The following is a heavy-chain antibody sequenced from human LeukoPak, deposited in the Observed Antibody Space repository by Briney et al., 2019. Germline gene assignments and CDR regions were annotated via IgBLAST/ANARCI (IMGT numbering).Heavy chain of an antibody. CDR2: IYYSGST. D-gene: IGHD6-13*01. CDR1: GGSISSSSYY. V-gene: IGHV4-39*01. Sequence: SETLSPTCTVSGGSISSSSYYWGWIRQPPGKGLEWIGSIYYSGSTYYNPSLKSRVTISVDTSKNQFSLKLSSVTAADTAVYYCARMYSSSCIDYWGQGTLVTVSS. CDR3: ARMYSSSCIDY. J-gene: IGHJ4*02.